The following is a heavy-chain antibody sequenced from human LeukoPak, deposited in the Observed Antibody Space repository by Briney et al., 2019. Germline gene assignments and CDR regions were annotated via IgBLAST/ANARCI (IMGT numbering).Heavy chain of an antibody. V-gene: IGHV3-23*01. CDR3: AKGDRIAAAGTVMDY. Sequence: PGGSLRLSCAASGFNFSSHAMNWVRQAPGKGLEWVSVIRGSGDYIYYADSVKGRFTISRDDSKNTLYLQMNSLSAEDTAVYYCAKGDRIAAAGTVMDYWGQGTLVTVSS. CDR2: IRGSGDYI. J-gene: IGHJ4*02. D-gene: IGHD6-13*01. CDR1: GFNFSSHA.